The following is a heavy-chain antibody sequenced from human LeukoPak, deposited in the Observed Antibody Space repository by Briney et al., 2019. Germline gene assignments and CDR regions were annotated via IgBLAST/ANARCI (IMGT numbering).Heavy chain of an antibody. CDR1: GGSISSYY. V-gene: IGHV4-59*01. CDR3: ARTGPTSAAGYHFDY. J-gene: IGHJ4*02. Sequence: SETLSLTCTVSGGSISSYYWSWIRQPPGKGLEWIGYIYYSGSTNYNPSLKSRVTISVDTSKNQFSLKLSSVTAADTAVYYCARTGPTSAAGYHFDYWGQGTLVTVSS. D-gene: IGHD6-13*01. CDR2: IYYSGST.